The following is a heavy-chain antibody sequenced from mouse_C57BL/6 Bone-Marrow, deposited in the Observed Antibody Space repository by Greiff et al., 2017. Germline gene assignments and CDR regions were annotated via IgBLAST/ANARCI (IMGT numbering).Heavy chain of an antibody. CDR2: INPGSGGT. Sequence: QVQLKESGAELVRPGTSVKVSCKASGYAFTNYLIEWVKQRPGQGLEWIGVINPGSGGTNYNEKFKGKATLTADKSSSTAYMQLSSLTSEDSAVXFCAREGYKGDYWGQGTTLTVSS. J-gene: IGHJ2*01. V-gene: IGHV1-54*01. CDR3: AREGYKGDY. CDR1: GYAFTNYL. D-gene: IGHD3-1*01.